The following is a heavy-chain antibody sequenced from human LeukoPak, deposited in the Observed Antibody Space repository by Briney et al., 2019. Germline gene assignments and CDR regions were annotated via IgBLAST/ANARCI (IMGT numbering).Heavy chain of an antibody. CDR2: IYIDGNT. J-gene: IGHJ4*02. CDR1: GFTVSRNY. D-gene: IGHD5-24*01. CDR3: ARGDGYNFFDS. Sequence: GGTLRLSSAASGFTVSRNYMSWVHQAPGKGLEWVSVIYIDGNTYYADSVRGRFTISRDNSKNTVYLQMNSLRAEDTAVYYCARGDGYNFFDSWGQGTLVTASS. V-gene: IGHV3-66*01.